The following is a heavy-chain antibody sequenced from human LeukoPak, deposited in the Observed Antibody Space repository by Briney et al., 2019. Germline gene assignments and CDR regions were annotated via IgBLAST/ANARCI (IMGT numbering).Heavy chain of an antibody. J-gene: IGHJ4*02. CDR2: ISNGGST. D-gene: IGHD2-2*02. CDR3: ARTAVGHIPPLSYCSSTSCYSSSYYFDY. CDR1: DTTTSCNI. V-gene: IGHV3-53*01. Sequence: SGASLSSSCASSDTTTSCNIISGVQAPPGEGLGLGSVISNGGSTNYADTLQGRFTISRDNSKNTLYLQMNSLRAEDTAVYYCARTAVGHIPPLSYCSSTSCYSSSYYFDYWGQGTLVTVSS.